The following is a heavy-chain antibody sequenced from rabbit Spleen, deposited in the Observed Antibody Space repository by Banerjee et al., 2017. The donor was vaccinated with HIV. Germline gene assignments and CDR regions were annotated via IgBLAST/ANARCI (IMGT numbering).Heavy chain of an antibody. Sequence: QSLEESGGGLVKPGASLTLTCKASGFSFSSSSYMCWVRQAPGKGLEWIACIAGSGSGFTYSATWAKGRFTCSKTSSTTVTLQMTSLTVADTATYFCARDTGSSFSSYGMDLWGPGTLVTVS. D-gene: IGHD8-1*01. CDR3: ARDTGSSFSSYGMDL. CDR2: IAGSGSGFT. J-gene: IGHJ6*01. CDR1: GFSFSSSSY. V-gene: IGHV1S40*01.